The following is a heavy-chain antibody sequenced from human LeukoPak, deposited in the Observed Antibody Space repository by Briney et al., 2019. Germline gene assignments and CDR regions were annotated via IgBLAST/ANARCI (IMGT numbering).Heavy chain of an antibody. CDR3: ARVVWRFYYFDY. CDR1: GGSISSGGYY. V-gene: IGHV4-31*03. CDR2: IYYSGST. Sequence: SQTLSLTCTVSGGSISSGGYYWSWIRQHPGKGLEWIGYIYYSGSTYYNPSLKSRVTISVDTSKNQFSLKPSSVTAADTAVYYCARVVWRFYYFDYWGQGTLVTVSS. D-gene: IGHD3-16*01. J-gene: IGHJ4*02.